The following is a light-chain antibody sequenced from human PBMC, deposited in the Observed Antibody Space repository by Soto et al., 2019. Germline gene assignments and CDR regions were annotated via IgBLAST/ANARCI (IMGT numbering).Light chain of an antibody. J-gene: IGLJ1*01. Sequence: QSALTQPRSVSGSPGQSITISCTGSTSDVGAYSFASWYQQHPGAAPKLLIHDVNKRPPGVPDRFSASKSGNTASLTISGLQAEDEADYFCCSYAGSSTFGYVFGTGTKLTVL. V-gene: IGLV2-11*01. CDR1: TSDVGAYSF. CDR2: DVN. CDR3: CSYAGSSTFGYV.